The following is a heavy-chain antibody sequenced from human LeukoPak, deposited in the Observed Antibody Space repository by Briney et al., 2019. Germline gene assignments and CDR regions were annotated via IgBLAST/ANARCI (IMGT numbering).Heavy chain of an antibody. Sequence: PSETLSLTCTVSGGSFSGYLWSWIRQPPGKGLEWIGEINHSGSTNYNPSLKSRVTISVDTSKNQFSLKLSSVTAADTAVYYCARSIMITFGGVIVPFDYWDQGTLVTVSS. J-gene: IGHJ4*02. V-gene: IGHV4-34*01. CDR3: ARSIMITFGGVIVPFDY. CDR1: GGSFSGYL. CDR2: INHSGST. D-gene: IGHD3-16*02.